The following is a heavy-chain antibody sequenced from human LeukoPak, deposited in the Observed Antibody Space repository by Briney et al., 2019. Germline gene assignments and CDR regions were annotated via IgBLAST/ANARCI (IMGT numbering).Heavy chain of an antibody. D-gene: IGHD3-22*01. V-gene: IGHV4-59*01. J-gene: IGHJ3*02. CDR1: GGSTSSYY. Sequence: PSETLSLTCTVSGGSTSSYYWSWIRQPPGKGLEWIGYIYYSGSTNYNPSLKSRVTISVDTSKNQFSLKLSSVTAADTAVYYCARDMGYYDSSGYHRPNDAFDIWGQGTMVTVSS. CDR2: IYYSGST. CDR3: ARDMGYYDSSGYHRPNDAFDI.